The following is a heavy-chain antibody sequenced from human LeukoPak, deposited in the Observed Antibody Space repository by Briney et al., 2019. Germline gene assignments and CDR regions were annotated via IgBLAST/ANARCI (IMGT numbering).Heavy chain of an antibody. V-gene: IGHV4-59*01. CDR1: GGSISSYY. J-gene: IGHJ3*02. CDR3: ARNYIEAASGAFDI. D-gene: IGHD5-12*01. Sequence: PSETLSLTCTVSGGSISSYYWSWIRQPPGKGLEWIGYIYYSGSTNYNPSLKSRVTISVDTSKNQFSLKMTSVTAADTAVYYCARNYIEAASGAFDIWGQGTIVTVSS. CDR2: IYYSGST.